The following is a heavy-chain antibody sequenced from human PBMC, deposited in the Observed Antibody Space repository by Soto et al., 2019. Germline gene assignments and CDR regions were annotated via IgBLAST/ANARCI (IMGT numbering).Heavy chain of an antibody. J-gene: IGHJ4*02. Sequence: QVQLVESGGGAVQPGRSLRLSCAASGFTFSSHAMHWVRQAPGKGLECVAIISYDGSNKYYGDSVRGRLTISRDNSKITIYLHMNSLRAEDTAVYYCAKDQTGITTTGGGRIDYWGQGTLVTVSS. CDR3: AKDQTGITTTGGGRIDY. D-gene: IGHD6-13*01. CDR2: ISYDGSNK. CDR1: GFTFSSHA. V-gene: IGHV3-30-3*01.